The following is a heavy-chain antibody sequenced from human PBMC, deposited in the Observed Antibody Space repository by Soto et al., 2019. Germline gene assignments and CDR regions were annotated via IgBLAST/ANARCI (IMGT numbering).Heavy chain of an antibody. CDR2: IYYSGST. J-gene: IGHJ5*02. V-gene: IGHV4-59*01. CDR1: GGSISSYY. D-gene: IGHD4-17*01. Sequence: SETLSLTCTVSGGSISSYYWSWVRQPPGKGLEWIGYIYYSGSTNYNPSLKSRVTISVDTSKNQFSLKLSPVTAADTAVYYCAREGLDYGDYDVHFDPWGQGTLVTVSS. CDR3: AREGLDYGDYDVHFDP.